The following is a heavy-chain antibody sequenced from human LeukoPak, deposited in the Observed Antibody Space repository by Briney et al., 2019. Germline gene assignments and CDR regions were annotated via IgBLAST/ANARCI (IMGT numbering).Heavy chain of an antibody. Sequence: ASVKPSCKASVYTFTGYYIHWVRQAPGQGREWMGWINPNSGGTNYAQKFQGRATMTRDTSISTAYMELSRLRSDDTAVYYCARDRSRITIFGVVIGAFDIWGQGTMVTVSS. V-gene: IGHV1-2*02. D-gene: IGHD3-3*01. CDR1: VYTFTGYY. J-gene: IGHJ3*02. CDR3: ARDRSRITIFGVVIGAFDI. CDR2: INPNSGGT.